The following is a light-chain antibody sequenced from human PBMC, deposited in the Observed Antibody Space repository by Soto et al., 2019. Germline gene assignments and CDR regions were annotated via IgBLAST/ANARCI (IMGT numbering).Light chain of an antibody. V-gene: IGKV3-15*01. J-gene: IGKJ3*01. CDR2: GAS. Sequence: ELVMTQSPATLSVSPGERATLSCRASQSVSNNLAWYQQKPGQAPRLLIYGASTRATGIPARFSGSGSGTQFTLTISSLQSEDFAVYYCQQYNNWPPTFTFGPGTKVDIK. CDR1: QSVSNN. CDR3: QQYNNWPPTFT.